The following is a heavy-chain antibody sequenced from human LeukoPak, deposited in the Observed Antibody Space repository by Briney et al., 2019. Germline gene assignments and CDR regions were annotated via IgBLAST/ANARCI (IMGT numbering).Heavy chain of an antibody. CDR1: GFTFSSYA. D-gene: IGHD5-24*01. Sequence: GGSLRLSCAASGFTFSSYAMSWVRQAPGKGLEWVSAISGSGGSTYYADSVKGRFTISRDNSKNTLYLQMNSLRAEDTAVYYCAKVEEMATMVCGFDYWGQGTLVTVSS. J-gene: IGHJ4*02. V-gene: IGHV3-23*01. CDR2: ISGSGGST. CDR3: AKVEEMATMVCGFDY.